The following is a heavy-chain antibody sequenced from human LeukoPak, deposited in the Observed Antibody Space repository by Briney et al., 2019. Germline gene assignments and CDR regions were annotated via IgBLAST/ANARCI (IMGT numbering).Heavy chain of an antibody. CDR1: GYTFTNYG. V-gene: IGHV1-18*01. Sequence: ASVKVSCKASGYTFTNYGINWVRQAPGQGLEWMGWISAYNGNTNYAQKLQGRVTMTTDTSTSTAYMELRSLRSDDTAVYYCARDLDQYSGRFGGFGHDFWGQGTLVTVSS. J-gene: IGHJ4*02. CDR2: ISAYNGNT. CDR3: ARDLDQYSGRFGGFGHDF. D-gene: IGHD1-26*01.